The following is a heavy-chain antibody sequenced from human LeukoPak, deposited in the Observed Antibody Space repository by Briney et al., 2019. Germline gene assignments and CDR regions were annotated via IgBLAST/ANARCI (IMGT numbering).Heavy chain of an antibody. J-gene: IGHJ4*02. Sequence: SETLSLTCTVSSGSLSSFYWNWIRQPAGKGREWVGRIYPSGSTDYNASLKSRVTMSVDTSKKQFSLKLNSVTAADTAVYYCARSSGHDFDYWGQGILVTVSS. CDR2: IYPSGST. CDR1: SGSLSSFY. V-gene: IGHV4-4*07. D-gene: IGHD5-12*01. CDR3: ARSSGHDFDY.